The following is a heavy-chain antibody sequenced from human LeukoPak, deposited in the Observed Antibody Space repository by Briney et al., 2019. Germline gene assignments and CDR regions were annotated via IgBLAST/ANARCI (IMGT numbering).Heavy chain of an antibody. CDR1: GFTFSSYS. J-gene: IGHJ4*02. D-gene: IGHD6-13*01. CDR3: ARAVATAGKGY. V-gene: IGHV3-21*01. Sequence: GGFLRLSCAASGFTFSSYSMNWVRQAPGKGLEWVSSISSSSSYIYYADSVKGRFTISRDNAKNSLYLQMNSLRAEDTAVYYCARAVATAGKGYWGQGTLVTVSS. CDR2: ISSSSSYI.